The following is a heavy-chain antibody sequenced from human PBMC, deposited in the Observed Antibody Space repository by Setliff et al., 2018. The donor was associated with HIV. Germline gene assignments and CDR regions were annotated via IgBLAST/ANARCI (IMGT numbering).Heavy chain of an antibody. CDR1: GYKFTGHH. CDR2: INPNMGDT. V-gene: IGHV1-2*05. D-gene: IGHD1-26*01. Sequence: ASVKVSCKASGYKFTGHHIQWMRQAPGQGLEWMGRINPNMGDTQYAQKFQGRIIMTRDTSINAVYMELSSLTSDDTGVYFCARRTFGSGRIDPWGQGTLVTVSS. CDR3: ARRTFGSGRIDP. J-gene: IGHJ5*02.